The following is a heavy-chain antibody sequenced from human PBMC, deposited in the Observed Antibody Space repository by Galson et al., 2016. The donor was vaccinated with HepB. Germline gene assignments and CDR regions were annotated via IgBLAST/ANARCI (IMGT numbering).Heavy chain of an antibody. D-gene: IGHD5-18*01. CDR1: GSSISNYY. Sequence: ETLSPSCTASGSSISNYYRSCIRQSPKKGLEWTVKTSYRGSTYSTPSLNGRVTISGDTSQNTFSLNLRSLTAADTAVYYCARAQRQLWSHIDYWGQGILVTVSS. J-gene: IGHJ4*02. CDR3: ARAQRQLWSHIDY. CDR2: TSYRGST. V-gene: IGHV4-59*01.